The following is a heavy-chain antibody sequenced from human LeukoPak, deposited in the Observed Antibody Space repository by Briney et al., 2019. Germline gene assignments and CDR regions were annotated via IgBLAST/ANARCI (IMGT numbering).Heavy chain of an antibody. Sequence: SETLSLTCTVSGGSISSYYWSWIRQPPGKGLEWIGYIYYSRSTNYNPSLKSRVTISVDTSKNQFSLKLSSVTAADTAVYYCARDQPDYSGSGSSNAFDIWGQGTMVTVSS. CDR1: GGSISSYY. CDR3: ARDQPDYSGSGSSNAFDI. V-gene: IGHV4-59*01. D-gene: IGHD3-10*01. J-gene: IGHJ3*02. CDR2: IYYSRST.